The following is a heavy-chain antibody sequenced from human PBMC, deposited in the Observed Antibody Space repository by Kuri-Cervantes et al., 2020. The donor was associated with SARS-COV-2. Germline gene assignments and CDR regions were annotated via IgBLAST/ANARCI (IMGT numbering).Heavy chain of an antibody. CDR3: ATVVLIPFRVRLGSGVWFDP. J-gene: IGHJ5*02. CDR1: GYTFTGYY. V-gene: IGHV1-2*02. CDR2: INPNSGGT. Sequence: ASVKVSCKASGYTFTGYYMHWVRQAPGQGLEWMGWINPNSGGTNYAQKFQGRVTMTRDTSISTAHMELSSLRSEDTAVYYCATVVLIPFRVRLGSGVWFDPWGQGTLVTVSS. D-gene: IGHD2-15*01.